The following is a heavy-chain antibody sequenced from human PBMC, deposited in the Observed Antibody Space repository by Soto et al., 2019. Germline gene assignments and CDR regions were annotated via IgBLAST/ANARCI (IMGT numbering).Heavy chain of an antibody. CDR3: AKDMKWGGMTTIHYFDS. Sequence: APGKGLEWVSGISWNSETIDYADSVKGRFTISRDNAKSSFFLQMNSLRPDDTALYYCAKDMKWGGMTTIHYFDSWGQGTLVTVSS. J-gene: IGHJ4*02. V-gene: IGHV3-9*01. D-gene: IGHD4-17*01. CDR2: ISWNSETI.